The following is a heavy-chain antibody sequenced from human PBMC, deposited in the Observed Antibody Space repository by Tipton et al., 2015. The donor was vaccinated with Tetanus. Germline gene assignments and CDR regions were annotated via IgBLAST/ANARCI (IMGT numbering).Heavy chain of an antibody. CDR2: VSYSGRT. Sequence: TLSLTCTVSGGSMSNNYWSWIRQPPGKGLEWLAYVSYSGRTNSNYSLKSRITVSLDASKNQFSLRLTSVTAADTAVYYCARANYDSFKKGPFDSWGQGSLVIVSS. D-gene: IGHD3-3*01. CDR3: ARANYDSFKKGPFDS. J-gene: IGHJ4*02. CDR1: GGSMSNNY. V-gene: IGHV4-59*01.